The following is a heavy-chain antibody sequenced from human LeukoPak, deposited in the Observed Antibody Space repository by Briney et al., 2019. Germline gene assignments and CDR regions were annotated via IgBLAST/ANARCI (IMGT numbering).Heavy chain of an antibody. D-gene: IGHD6-6*01. V-gene: IGHV1-18*01. J-gene: IGHJ4*02. CDR1: GYTFTSYG. CDR3: ARDRIAARPSEFDY. CDR2: ISAYNGNT. Sequence: GASVKVSCKASGYTFTSYGISWVRQAPGQGLEWMGWISAYNGNTNYAQKLQGRVTMTTDTSTSTAYMELRSLRSDDTAVYYCARDRIAARPSEFDYWDQGTLVTVSS.